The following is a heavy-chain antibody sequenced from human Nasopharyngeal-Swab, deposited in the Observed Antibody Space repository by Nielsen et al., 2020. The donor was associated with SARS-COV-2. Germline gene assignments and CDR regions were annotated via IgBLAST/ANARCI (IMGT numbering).Heavy chain of an antibody. V-gene: IGHV6-1*01. CDR3: ARAFAAIDYYYYYGMDV. CDR1: GDSVSSNSAA. D-gene: IGHD3-16*01. Sequence: SETLSLTCAISGDSVSSNSAAWNWIRQSPSRGLEWLGRTYYRSKWYNDYAVSVKSRITINPDTSKNQFSLQLNSVTPEDTAVYYCARAFAAIDYYYYYGMDVWGKGTTVTVS. CDR2: TYYRSKWYN. J-gene: IGHJ6*04.